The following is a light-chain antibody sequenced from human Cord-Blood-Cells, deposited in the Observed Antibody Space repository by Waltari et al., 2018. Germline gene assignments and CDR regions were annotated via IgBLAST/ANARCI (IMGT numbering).Light chain of an antibody. Sequence: QSALTQPASVSGSPAQSLTISCTGTSSDVGGYNLVPWYQQHPGKAPKLMNYEGSKRPSGVSNRFSGSKSGNTASRTSAGRQAEDEADYYCCSYAGSSTWVFGGGTKLTVL. CDR2: EGS. CDR1: SSDVGGYNL. J-gene: IGLJ3*02. CDR3: CSYAGSSTWV. V-gene: IGLV2-23*01.